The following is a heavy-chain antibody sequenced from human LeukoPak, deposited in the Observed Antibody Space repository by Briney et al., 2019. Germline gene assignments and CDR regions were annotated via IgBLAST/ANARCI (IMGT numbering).Heavy chain of an antibody. J-gene: IGHJ4*02. CDR2: ISGSGGST. CDR3: AKGWTWGDIVVVPAAPILTAPGTFDY. Sequence: GGSLRLSCAASGFTFSSYAMSWVRQAPGKGLEWVSAISGSGGSTYYADSVKGRFTISRDNSKNTLYLQMNSLRAEDTAVYYCAKGWTWGDIVVVPAAPILTAPGTFDYWGQGTLVTVSS. D-gene: IGHD2-2*01. V-gene: IGHV3-23*01. CDR1: GFTFSSYA.